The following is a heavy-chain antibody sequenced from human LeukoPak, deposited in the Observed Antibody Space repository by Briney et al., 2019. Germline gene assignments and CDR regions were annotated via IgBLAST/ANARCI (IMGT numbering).Heavy chain of an antibody. D-gene: IGHD5-18*01. CDR1: GYTFTNYG. Sequence: ASVKVSCKASGYTFTNYGISWVRQAPGQGLECVGWISVYNGNTRYTQNLQGRVTMTTDTSTSTAYMELRSLRSDDTAVYYCVRRGYRAHASGDDAFDIWGQGTMVTVSS. J-gene: IGHJ3*02. CDR2: ISVYNGNT. CDR3: VRRGYRAHASGDDAFDI. V-gene: IGHV1-18*04.